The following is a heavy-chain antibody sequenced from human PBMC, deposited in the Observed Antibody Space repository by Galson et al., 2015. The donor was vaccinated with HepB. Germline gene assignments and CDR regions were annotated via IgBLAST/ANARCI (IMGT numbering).Heavy chain of an antibody. CDR2: IDPSDSYT. V-gene: IGHV5-10-1*01. CDR3: ARHVSRYSSSWYSNYYYGMDV. D-gene: IGHD6-13*01. Sequence: QSGAEVKKPGESLRISCKGSGYSFTSYWISWVRQMPGKGLEWMGRIDPSDSYTNYSPSFQGHVTISADKSISTAYLQWSSLKASDTAMYYCARHVSRYSSSWYSNYYYGMDVWGQGTTVTVSS. J-gene: IGHJ6*02. CDR1: GYSFTSYW.